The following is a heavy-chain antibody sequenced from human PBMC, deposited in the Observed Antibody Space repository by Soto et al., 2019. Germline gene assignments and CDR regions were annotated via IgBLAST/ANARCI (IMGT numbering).Heavy chain of an antibody. V-gene: IGHV1-18*01. J-gene: IGHJ6*03. CDR3: AISARGTTTTQGNYYYYYYMDV. CDR2: ISAYNGNT. D-gene: IGHD1-1*01. Sequence: ASVKVSCKASGYTFTSYGISWVRQAPGQGLEWMGWISAYNGNTNYAQKLQGRVTMTTDTSTSTAYMELRSLRSDDTAVYYCAISARGTTTTQGNYYYYYYMDVWGKGTTVTVSS. CDR1: GYTFTSYG.